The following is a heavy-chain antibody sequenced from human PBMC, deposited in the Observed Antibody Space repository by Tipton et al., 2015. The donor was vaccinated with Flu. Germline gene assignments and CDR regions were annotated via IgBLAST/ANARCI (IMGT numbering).Heavy chain of an antibody. D-gene: IGHD5-18*01. V-gene: IGHV1-8*01. J-gene: IGHJ6*02. CDR2: MNPNSGNT. CDR1: GYTFTSYD. Sequence: VQLVQSGAEVKKPGASVKVSCKASGYTFTSYDINWVRQATGQGLEWMGWMNPNSGNTGYAQKFQGRVTMTRNTSISTAYMELSRLRSEDTAVYYCAGGYSYGGYYYYGMDVRGQGAPVPVSS. CDR3: AGGYSYGGYYYYGMDV.